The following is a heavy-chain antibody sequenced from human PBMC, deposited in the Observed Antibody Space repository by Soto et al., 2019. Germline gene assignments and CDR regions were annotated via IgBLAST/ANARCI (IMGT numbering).Heavy chain of an antibody. CDR3: ARDRVRGSRTYAGFDP. D-gene: IGHD3-10*01. J-gene: IGHJ5*02. Sequence: QVQLQESGPGLVKPSQTLSLTCTVSGDSISSGDYYWSWIRQPPGKGLEWIGYIYYTGNTYYNPSPKSRVTITRDTSNNQLSLKLSSVTAADTAVYFCARDRVRGSRTYAGFDPWGQGTLVTVSS. CDR2: IYYTGNT. CDR1: GDSISSGDYY. V-gene: IGHV4-30-4*01.